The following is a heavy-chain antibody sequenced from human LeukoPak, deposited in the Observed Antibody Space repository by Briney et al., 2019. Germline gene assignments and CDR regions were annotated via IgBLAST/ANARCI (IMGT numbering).Heavy chain of an antibody. CDR3: ARWTSRMLRGSINGLFDP. CDR1: GGSISSSSYY. CDR2: IYYSGTT. V-gene: IGHV4-39*07. Sequence: RSSETLSLTCIVSGGSISSSSYYWGWIRQPPGKGLEWIGSIYYSGTTYYNPSLNSRVTISVDTSKNQFSLKVNSVTAADTAVYFCARWTSRMLRGSINGLFDPWGQGTLVTVSS. J-gene: IGHJ5*02. D-gene: IGHD3-10*01.